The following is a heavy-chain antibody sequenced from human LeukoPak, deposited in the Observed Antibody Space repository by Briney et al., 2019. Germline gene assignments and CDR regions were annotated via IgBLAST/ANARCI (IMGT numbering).Heavy chain of an antibody. Sequence: GGSLRLSCAASGFSFNSYEVNWVRQAPGKGLEWVAVIWYDGSDKYYADSVKGRFTISRDNSKNTLYVQMNSLRAEDTAVYYCAVWYTSSWSFDYWGQGTLVTVSS. CDR3: AVWYTSSWSFDY. J-gene: IGHJ4*02. CDR1: GFSFNSYE. D-gene: IGHD6-13*01. V-gene: IGHV3-33*08. CDR2: IWYDGSDK.